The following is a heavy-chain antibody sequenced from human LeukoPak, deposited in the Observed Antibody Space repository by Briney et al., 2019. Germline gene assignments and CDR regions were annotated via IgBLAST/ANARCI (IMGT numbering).Heavy chain of an antibody. J-gene: IGHJ4*02. D-gene: IGHD2-15*01. CDR2: IKQDGSEK. CDR1: GFTFSSYW. CDR3: ARRGLYCSGGSCYLVY. Sequence: GALRLSCAASGFTFSSYWMSWVRQAPGKGLEWVANIKQDGSEKYYVDSVKGRFTISRDNAKNSLYLQMNSLRAEDTAVYYCARRGLYCSGGSCYLVYWGQGTLVTVSS. V-gene: IGHV3-7*01.